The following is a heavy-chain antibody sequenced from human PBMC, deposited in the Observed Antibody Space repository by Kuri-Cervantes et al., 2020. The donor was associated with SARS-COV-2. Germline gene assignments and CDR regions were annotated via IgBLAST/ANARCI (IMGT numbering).Heavy chain of an antibody. CDR1: GFTFSSYG. Sequence: GGSLRLSCAASGFTFSSYGMHWVRQAPGKGLEWVAVIWYDGSNKYYADSVKGRFTISRDNSKNTLYLQMNSLRAEDTAVYYCARDRIAPTGWDYYMDVWGKGTTVTVSS. D-gene: IGHD2-15*01. CDR3: ARDRIAPTGWDYYMDV. CDR2: IWYDGSNK. V-gene: IGHV3-33*01. J-gene: IGHJ6*03.